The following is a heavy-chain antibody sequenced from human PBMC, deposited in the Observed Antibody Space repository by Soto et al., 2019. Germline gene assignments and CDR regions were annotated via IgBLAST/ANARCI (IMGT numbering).Heavy chain of an antibody. CDR3: AAASKGFLEWLYYYYYGMDV. V-gene: IGHV1-58*01. CDR2: IVVGSGNT. Sequence: AASVKVSCKASGFTFTSSAVQWVRQARGQRLEWIGWIVVGSGNTNYAQKFQERVTITRDMSTSTAYMELSSLRSEDTAVYYCAAASKGFLEWLYYYYYGMDVWGQGTTVTVSS. CDR1: GFTFTSSA. D-gene: IGHD3-3*01. J-gene: IGHJ6*02.